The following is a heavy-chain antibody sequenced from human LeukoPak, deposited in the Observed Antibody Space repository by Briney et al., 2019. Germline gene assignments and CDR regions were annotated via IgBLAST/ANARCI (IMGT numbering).Heavy chain of an antibody. Sequence: PGGSLRLLCAASGFTYSSYYMSWVRQAPGKGLEWVSGLSGSGGSTYYRDSVKGRFTISRDNSNNTLYLQMNTLRAEDTAVYYCAKHSHCSGRFNDALDICVQGTIVIVSS. CDR3: AKHSHCSGRFNDALDI. J-gene: IGHJ3*02. CDR1: GFTYSSYY. CDR2: LSGSGGST. D-gene: IGHD1-26*01. V-gene: IGHV3-23*01.